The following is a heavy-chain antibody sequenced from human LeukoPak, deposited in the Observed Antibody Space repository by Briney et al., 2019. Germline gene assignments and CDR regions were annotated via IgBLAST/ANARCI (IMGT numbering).Heavy chain of an antibody. Sequence: GGSLRLSCAASGFTSSSLGMNWVRQAPGRGLEWVSYISSGTSTTYYADSVKGRFTISRDNAKNSLYLQMNSLRDEDTAVYYCARGRGLTLSYHYFDYWGQGTLVTVSS. V-gene: IGHV3-48*02. CDR1: GFTSSSLG. CDR3: ARGRGLTLSYHYFDY. CDR2: ISSGTSTT. D-gene: IGHD3-10*01. J-gene: IGHJ4*02.